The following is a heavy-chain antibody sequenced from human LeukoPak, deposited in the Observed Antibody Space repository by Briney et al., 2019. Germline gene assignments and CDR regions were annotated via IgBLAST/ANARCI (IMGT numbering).Heavy chain of an antibody. Sequence: ASVKVSCKASGGTFSSYAISWVRQAPGQGLEWMGRIIPIFGTANYAQKFQGRVTITTDESTSTAYTELSSLRSEDTAVYYCAREIPLIIAETPKDAFDIWGQGTMVTVSS. D-gene: IGHD6-13*01. CDR2: IIPIFGTA. CDR3: AREIPLIIAETPKDAFDI. J-gene: IGHJ3*02. CDR1: GGTFSSYA. V-gene: IGHV1-69*05.